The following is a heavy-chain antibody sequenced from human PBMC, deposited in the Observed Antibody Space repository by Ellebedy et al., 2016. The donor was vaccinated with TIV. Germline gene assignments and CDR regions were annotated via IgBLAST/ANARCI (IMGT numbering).Heavy chain of an antibody. V-gene: IGHV4-34*01. CDR2: INHGGST. J-gene: IGHJ5*02. D-gene: IGHD5-12*01. Sequence: MPSETLSLTCAVYGGSFSGYFWTWIRQPPGKGLEWIGEINHGGSTNYNPSLKSRVSISVDTSKNQFSLKLSSVTAADTAVYYCARGYSGYDSYNWFDPWGQGTLVTVSS. CDR3: ARGYSGYDSYNWFDP. CDR1: GGSFSGYF.